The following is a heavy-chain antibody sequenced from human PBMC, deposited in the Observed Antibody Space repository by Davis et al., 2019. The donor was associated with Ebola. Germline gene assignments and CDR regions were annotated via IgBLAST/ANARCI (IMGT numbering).Heavy chain of an antibody. CDR2: INPNSGGT. J-gene: IGHJ6*02. Sequence: ASVKVSCKASGYTFTGYYMHWVRQAPGQGLEWMGWINPNSGGTNYAQKFQGRVTMTRDTSISTAYMELSSLRSEDTAVYYCALRGAYCSSTSCHYYYYGMDVWGQGTTVTVSS. CDR3: ALRGAYCSSTSCHYYYYGMDV. D-gene: IGHD2-2*01. CDR1: GYTFTGYY. V-gene: IGHV1-2*02.